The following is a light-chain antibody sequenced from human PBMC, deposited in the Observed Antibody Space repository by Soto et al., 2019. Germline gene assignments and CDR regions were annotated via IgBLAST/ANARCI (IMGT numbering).Light chain of an antibody. J-gene: IGKJ2*01. CDR2: GAS. CDR3: QQYHNWPPQYT. CDR1: QTISSN. Sequence: EIVMTQSPATLSVSPGERATLSCRASQTISSNLAWYQQKPGQARRLLIHGASTRAAGVPARFSGSGSGTEFTLTITSLQSEDFAVYYCQQYHNWPPQYTFGQGTQLQIK. V-gene: IGKV3-15*01.